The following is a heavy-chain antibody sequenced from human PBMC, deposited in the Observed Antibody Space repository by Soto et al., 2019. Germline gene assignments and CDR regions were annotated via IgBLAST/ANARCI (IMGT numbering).Heavy chain of an antibody. V-gene: IGHV4-59*01. J-gene: IGHJ6*02. CDR1: GGSIISYY. CDR3: ARDIAAAGTVYYYGMDV. D-gene: IGHD6-13*01. CDR2: IYYSGST. Sequence: SETLSLTCTVSGGSIISYYCSCVRHPPLKGLEWIGYIYYSGSTNYNPSLKSRVTISVDTSKNQFSLKLSSVTAADTAVYYCARDIAAAGTVYYYGMDVWGQGTTVTVSS.